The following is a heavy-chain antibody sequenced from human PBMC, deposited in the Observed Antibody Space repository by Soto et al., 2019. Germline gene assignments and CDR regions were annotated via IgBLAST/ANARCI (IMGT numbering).Heavy chain of an antibody. V-gene: IGHV4-31*03. CDR1: GGSISSGGYY. CDR2: ISDSGST. J-gene: IGHJ4*02. Sequence: QVQLQESGPGLVKPSQTLTLTCTVSGGSISSGGYYWSWIRQHPGKGLEWIGYISDSGSTYYNPSLKSRVTKSVDTSKNHFSLKLSAVTAADTAVYYCARTTFYDIFTAYYSLFDYWGQGTLVTVSS. CDR3: ARTTFYDIFTAYYSLFDY. D-gene: IGHD3-9*01.